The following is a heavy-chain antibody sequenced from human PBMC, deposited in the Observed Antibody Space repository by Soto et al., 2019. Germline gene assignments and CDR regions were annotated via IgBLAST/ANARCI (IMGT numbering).Heavy chain of an antibody. CDR2: ISSSSSYI. J-gene: IGHJ4*02. Sequence: PGGSLRLSCAASGFTFSSYSMNWVRQAPGKGLEWVSSISSSSSYIYYADSVKGQFTISRDNAKNSLYLQMNSLRAEDTAVYYCARSQQAAGGFDYWGQGTLVTVSS. D-gene: IGHD6-13*01. CDR3: ARSQQAAGGFDY. V-gene: IGHV3-21*01. CDR1: GFTFSSYS.